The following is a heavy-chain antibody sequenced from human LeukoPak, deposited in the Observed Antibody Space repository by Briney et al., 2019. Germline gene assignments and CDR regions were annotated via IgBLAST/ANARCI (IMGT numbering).Heavy chain of an antibody. Sequence: GGSLRLFCAASGFTFDDYGMSWVRQAPGKGLEWVSGINWNGGSTGYADSVKGRFTISRDNAKNSLYLQMNSLRAEDTALYYCARVRMGGYYFYYYMDVWGKGTRSPSP. J-gene: IGHJ6*03. CDR2: INWNGGST. CDR3: ARVRMGGYYFYYYMDV. D-gene: IGHD3-3*01. V-gene: IGHV3-20*04. CDR1: GFTFDDYG.